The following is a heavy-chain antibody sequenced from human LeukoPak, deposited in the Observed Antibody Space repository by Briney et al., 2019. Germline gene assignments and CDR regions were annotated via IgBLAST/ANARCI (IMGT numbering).Heavy chain of an antibody. Sequence: ASVEVSCKASGYTFTGYYMHWVRQAPGQGLEWMGWIDPNSGGTNYAQKFQGRVTMTRDTSISTAYMELSRLRSDDTAVYYCARARITMVRGVMTWFDPWGQGTLVTVPS. CDR1: GYTFTGYY. CDR3: ARARITMVRGVMTWFDP. D-gene: IGHD3-10*01. J-gene: IGHJ5*02. CDR2: IDPNSGGT. V-gene: IGHV1-2*02.